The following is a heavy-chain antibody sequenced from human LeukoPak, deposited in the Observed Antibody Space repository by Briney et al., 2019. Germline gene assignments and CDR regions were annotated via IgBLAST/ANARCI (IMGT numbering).Heavy chain of an antibody. CDR2: IRSKAYGGTT. D-gene: IGHD6-13*01. V-gene: IGHV3-49*04. CDR1: GFTLGDYA. Sequence: GGSLRLSCTASGFTLGDYAMSWVRQAPGKGLEWVGFIRSKAYGGTTEYAASVKGRFTISRDDSKSIAYLQMNSLKTEDTAVYYCTRVHGSSWYGYFDYWGQGTLVTVSS. CDR3: TRVHGSSWYGYFDY. J-gene: IGHJ4*02.